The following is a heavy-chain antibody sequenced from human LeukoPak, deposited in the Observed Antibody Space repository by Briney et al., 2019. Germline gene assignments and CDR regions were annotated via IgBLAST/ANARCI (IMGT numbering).Heavy chain of an antibody. Sequence: PSETLSLTCTVSGDSVSNGGYYWSWIRQPPGKGLEWIGYIYYSGSTNYNPSLKSRVTISVDTSKNQFSLKLNSVTAADTAVYYCARARRDEYYFDYWGQGTLVTVSS. CDR2: IYYSGST. V-gene: IGHV4-61*08. CDR1: GDSVSNGGYY. D-gene: IGHD2-21*02. CDR3: ARARRDEYYFDY. J-gene: IGHJ4*02.